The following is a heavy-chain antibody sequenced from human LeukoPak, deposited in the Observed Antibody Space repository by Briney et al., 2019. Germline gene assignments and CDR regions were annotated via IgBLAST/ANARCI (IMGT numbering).Heavy chain of an antibody. D-gene: IGHD3-22*01. J-gene: IGHJ4*02. CDR3: VRDRGWLSNPGYFDY. CDR1: GFTFSIYN. CDR2: ISSNGSTI. Sequence: PGGSLRLSCAASGFTFSIYNMNWVRQAPGKGLEWISYISSNGSTIYYADSVKGRFTISRDNAKKSLYLQMNSLRAEDTAVYYCVRDRGWLSNPGYFDYWGRGTLVTV. V-gene: IGHV3-48*04.